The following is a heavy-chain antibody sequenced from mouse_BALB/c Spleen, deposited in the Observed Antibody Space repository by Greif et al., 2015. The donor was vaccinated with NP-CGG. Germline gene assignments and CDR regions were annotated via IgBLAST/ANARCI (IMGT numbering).Heavy chain of an antibody. J-gene: IGHJ3*01. CDR3: ARALLRFAWFAY. CDR1: GFNIKDTY. D-gene: IGHD1-1*01. CDR2: IDPANGNT. V-gene: IGHV14-3*02. Sequence: EVQLQQSGAELVKPGASVKLSCTASGFNIKDTYMHWVKQRPEQGLEWIGRIDPANGNTKYDPKFQGKATITAGTSSNTAYLQLSSLTSEDTAVYYCARALLRFAWFAYWGQGTLVTVSA.